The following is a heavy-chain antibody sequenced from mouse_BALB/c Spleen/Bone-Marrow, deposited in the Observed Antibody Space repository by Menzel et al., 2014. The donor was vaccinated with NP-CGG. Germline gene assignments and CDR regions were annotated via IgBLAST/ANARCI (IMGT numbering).Heavy chain of an antibody. CDR2: INPSTGYT. J-gene: IGHJ4*01. CDR3: ARAASLDY. Sequence: QVQLQQSGAELAKPGASVKMSCKASGYTFASYWMHWVKQRPGQGLEWIGYINPSTGYTEYNQKFKDKATLTADKYSSTAYMQLSSLTSEDSAVYYCARAASLDYWGQGTSVTVSS. CDR1: GYTFASYW. V-gene: IGHV1-7*01.